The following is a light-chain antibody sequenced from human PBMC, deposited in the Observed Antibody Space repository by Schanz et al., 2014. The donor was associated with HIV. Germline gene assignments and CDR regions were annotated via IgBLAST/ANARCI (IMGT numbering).Light chain of an antibody. V-gene: IGKV3-20*01. J-gene: IGKJ3*01. CDR2: GAS. CDR1: HIVNNRY. Sequence: EIVLTQSPGTLSLSPGERASLSCRASHIVNNRYFAWYQHKPGQAPRLLIYGASSRATGIPDRFSGSGSGTDFTLTISRLEPEDFAVYYCQQYGSSFGPGTKVEIK. CDR3: QQYGSS.